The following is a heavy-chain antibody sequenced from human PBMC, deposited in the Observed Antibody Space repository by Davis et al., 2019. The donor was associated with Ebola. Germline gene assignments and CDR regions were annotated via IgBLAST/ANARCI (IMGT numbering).Heavy chain of an antibody. CDR3: ARDSSGYPPPYWFDP. Sequence: GESLKISCAASGFTFSSYAMSWVRQAPGKGLEWVGNINQDGSVKYYVDSVKGRFTISRDNAKNSLYLQMSSLRAEDTAVYYCARDSSGYPPPYWFDPWGQGTLVTVSS. V-gene: IGHV3-7*03. J-gene: IGHJ5*02. D-gene: IGHD3-22*01. CDR2: INQDGSVK. CDR1: GFTFSSYA.